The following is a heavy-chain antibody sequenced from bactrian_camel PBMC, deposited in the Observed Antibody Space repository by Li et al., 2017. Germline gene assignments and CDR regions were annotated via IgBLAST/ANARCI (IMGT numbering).Heavy chain of an antibody. CDR1: GFTFSSYF. D-gene: IGHD6*01. Sequence: DVQLVESGGGLVQPGGSLRLSCTVSGFTFSSYFITWVRQAPGKEREGVAIFWSGTGVTDYTDSVKGRFTISRDNAKNTVYLEMNRLKPEDTAMYFCNLVLPYLEYG. V-gene: IGHV3S40*01. CDR2: FWSGTGVT.